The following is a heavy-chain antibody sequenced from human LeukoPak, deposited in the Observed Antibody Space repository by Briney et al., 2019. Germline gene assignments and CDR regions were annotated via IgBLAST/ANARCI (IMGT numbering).Heavy chain of an antibody. V-gene: IGHV4-38-2*02. Sequence: SETLSLTCAVSGYSISSGYYWGWVRQPPGKGLEWIGNIYHSGSTSYNPSLKSRVTISLDTSNKHFSLKLNSVIAADTAVYYCMRDLTDWGQKTVVTLSS. CDR2: IYHSGST. CDR3: MRDLTD. CDR1: GYSISSGYY. J-gene: IGHJ4*02.